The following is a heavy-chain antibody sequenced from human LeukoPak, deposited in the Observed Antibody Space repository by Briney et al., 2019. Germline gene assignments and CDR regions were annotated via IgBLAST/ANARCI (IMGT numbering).Heavy chain of an antibody. CDR2: ISGSGGST. V-gene: IGHV3-23*01. CDR3: AKDISGWYGSFAFDI. Sequence: GRSLRLSCAASGFTFDDYAMHWVRQAPGKGLEWVSAISGSGGSTYYADSVKGRFTISRDNSKNTLYLQMNSLRAEDTAVYYCAKDISGWYGSFAFDIWGQGTMVTVSS. J-gene: IGHJ3*02. CDR1: GFTFDDYA. D-gene: IGHD6-19*01.